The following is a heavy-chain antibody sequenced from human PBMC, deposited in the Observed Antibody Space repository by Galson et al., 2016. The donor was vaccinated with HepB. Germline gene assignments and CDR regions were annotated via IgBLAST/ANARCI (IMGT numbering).Heavy chain of an antibody. Sequence: FTSYAIHWVRQAPGQRLEWMGWINAGNGNTKYSQKFQGRVTITRDTSASTAYMELSSLRSEDTAVYYCARVDYSSSWFAFDIWGQGTMVTVSS. CDR2: INAGNGNT. J-gene: IGHJ3*02. D-gene: IGHD6-13*01. V-gene: IGHV1-3*01. CDR3: ARVDYSSSWFAFDI. CDR1: FTSYA.